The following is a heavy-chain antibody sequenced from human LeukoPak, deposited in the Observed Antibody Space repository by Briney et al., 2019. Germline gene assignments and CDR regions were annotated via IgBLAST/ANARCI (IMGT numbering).Heavy chain of an antibody. Sequence: SGTLSLTCAVSGGSISSYYWSWMREPAGGGVEWIGRIYTSGSTIYNPSLKSRVTMSVDTSKNQFSLNLSSVTAADTAVYYCARWSLGGYYGFHDAFDIWGQGTMVTVSS. CDR1: GGSISSYY. J-gene: IGHJ3*02. CDR3: ARWSLGGYYGFHDAFDI. V-gene: IGHV4-4*07. D-gene: IGHD3-22*01. CDR2: IYTSGST.